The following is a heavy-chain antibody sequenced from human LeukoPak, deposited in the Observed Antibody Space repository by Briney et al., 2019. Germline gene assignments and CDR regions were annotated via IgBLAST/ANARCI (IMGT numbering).Heavy chain of an antibody. J-gene: IGHJ5*02. Sequence: SETLSLTCAVSGGSIRNNNWWSWVRQPPGKGLEWIGETFHSGHTNYNPSLKSRVAISVDKSKNHFYLNLTSVTAADTAVYYCAKLDRRSNLFDPWGQGTLVTVS. CDR2: TFHSGHT. CDR1: GGSIRNNNW. CDR3: AKLDRRSNLFDP. V-gene: IGHV4-4*02. D-gene: IGHD1-1*01.